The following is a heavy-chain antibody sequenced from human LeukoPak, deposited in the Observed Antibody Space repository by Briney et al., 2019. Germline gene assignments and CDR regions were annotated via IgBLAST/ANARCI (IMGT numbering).Heavy chain of an antibody. Sequence: GRSLILSCAASGFTFSSYDMHWVRQAPGKGLEWLAVISYDGSNAYYADSVKGRSTISRDNSKNTVYLQMNSLRADDTALYYCANEDYWGQGTLVTVSS. CDR1: GFTFSSYD. V-gene: IGHV3-30*18. CDR2: ISYDGSNA. CDR3: ANEDY. J-gene: IGHJ4*02.